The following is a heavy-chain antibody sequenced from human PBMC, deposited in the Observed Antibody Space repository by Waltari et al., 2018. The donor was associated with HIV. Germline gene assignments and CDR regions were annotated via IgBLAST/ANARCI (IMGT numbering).Heavy chain of an antibody. V-gene: IGHV3-48*03. CDR3: ARDPSPTVTGWFDP. D-gene: IGHD4-17*01. Sequence: DVQLVESGGGLVQPGGSLRLSCVASGLSFSRYDMNWVRPAPGKGLEWISYISSTGKTIYYADSVKGRFSISRDNAKNSLYLQMNTLRAEDTATYYCARDPSPTVTGWFDPWGQGTLVPVSS. CDR2: ISSTGKTI. J-gene: IGHJ5*02. CDR1: GLSFSRYD.